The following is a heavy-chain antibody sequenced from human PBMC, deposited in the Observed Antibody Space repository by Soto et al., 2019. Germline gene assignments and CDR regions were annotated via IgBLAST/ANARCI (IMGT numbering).Heavy chain of an antibody. D-gene: IGHD1-20*01. Sequence: QITLKESGPTLVKPTQTLTLTCTFSGFSLSTSGVGVGWIRQPPGKALAWLALIYCDDDKRYSPSLKSRLTITKDTSKNHVVLTMTNMDPVDTATYYCAHGPREWYNCNDGGALDIWGQGPMVTVSA. J-gene: IGHJ3*02. CDR2: IYCDDDK. CDR1: GFSLSTSGVG. V-gene: IGHV2-5*02. CDR3: AHGPREWYNCNDGGALDI.